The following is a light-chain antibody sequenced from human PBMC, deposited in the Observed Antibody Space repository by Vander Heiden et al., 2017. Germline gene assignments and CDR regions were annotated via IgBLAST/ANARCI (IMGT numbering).Light chain of an antibody. Sequence: QPVLAQPPPPPGTPARRVTIPCSGSTSKTGANDVTCYQQLPGAAPKLLMYSSDQRPSGVPDRFSGSTSGTSASLAISGLQSEDEADYYCAAWDASLNGPVFGGGTKLTVL. CDR2: SSD. J-gene: IGLJ3*02. CDR1: TSKTGAND. V-gene: IGLV1-44*01. CDR3: AAWDASLNGPV.